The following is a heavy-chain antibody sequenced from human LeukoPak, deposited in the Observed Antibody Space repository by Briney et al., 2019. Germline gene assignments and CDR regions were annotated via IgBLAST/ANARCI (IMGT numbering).Heavy chain of an antibody. CDR1: GGSISSNSYY. CDR2: IYYGGYT. D-gene: IGHD3-3*01. J-gene: IGHJ4*02. V-gene: IGHV4-39*01. CDR3: QSRFLEWLLDY. Sequence: SETLSLTCTVSGGSISSNSYYWGWIRQPPGTGLEWIGSIYYGGYTYYNPSLKSRVTISVDTSKNQFSLKLSSVTAADTAIYYCQSRFLEWLLDYWGQGTLVTVSS.